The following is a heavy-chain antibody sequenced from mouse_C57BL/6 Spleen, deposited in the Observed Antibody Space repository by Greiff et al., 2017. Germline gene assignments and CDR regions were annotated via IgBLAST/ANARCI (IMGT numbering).Heavy chain of an antibody. D-gene: IGHD2-2*01. V-gene: IGHV5-4*01. Sequence: EVQGVESGGGLVKPGGSLKLSCAASGFTFSSYAMSWVRQTPEKRLEWVATISDGGSYTYYPDNVKGRFTISRDNAKNNLYLQMSHLKSEDTAMYYCARGGLRQEDYFDYWGQGTTLTVSS. J-gene: IGHJ2*01. CDR2: ISDGGSYT. CDR3: ARGGLRQEDYFDY. CDR1: GFTFSSYA.